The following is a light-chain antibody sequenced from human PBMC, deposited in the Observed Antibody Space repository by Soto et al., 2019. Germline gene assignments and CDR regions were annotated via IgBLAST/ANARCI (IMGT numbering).Light chain of an antibody. Sequence: PATLSLTPGERATFSCRASQSVVSYLGWYQQKPGQAPRLLIYDASNRATGIPARFSGVGSATDFTLTISSLEHEDFAVYYGQQRYSWPLTFRGGTKV. V-gene: IGKV3-11*01. J-gene: IGKJ4*01. CDR1: QSVVSY. CDR3: QQRYSWPLT. CDR2: DAS.